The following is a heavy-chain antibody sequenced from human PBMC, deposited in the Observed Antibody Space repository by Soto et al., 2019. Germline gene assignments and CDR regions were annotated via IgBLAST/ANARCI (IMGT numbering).Heavy chain of an antibody. J-gene: IGHJ5*02. Sequence: GGSLRLSSAAPGFTFSSYEMNWVRQAPGKGLEGVSYISSSGSTIYYADSVKGRFTISRDNAKNSLYLQMNSLRAEDTAVYYCARVKYCSGGSCSDNWFDPWGQGTLVTVSS. V-gene: IGHV3-48*03. D-gene: IGHD2-15*01. CDR1: GFTFSSYE. CDR2: ISSSGSTI. CDR3: ARVKYCSGGSCSDNWFDP.